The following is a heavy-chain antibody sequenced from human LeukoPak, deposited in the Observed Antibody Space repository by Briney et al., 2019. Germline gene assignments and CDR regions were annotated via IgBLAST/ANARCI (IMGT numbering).Heavy chain of an antibody. V-gene: IGHV4-61*02. CDR3: ASRRDGYNHGSDAFDI. CDR2: IYTSGST. J-gene: IGHJ3*02. CDR1: GGSISSGSYY. D-gene: IGHD5-24*01. Sequence: SQTLSLTCTVSGGSISSGSYYWSWIRQPAGKGLEWIGRIYTSGSTNYNPSLKSRVTISVDTSKNQFSLKLSSVTAADTAVYYCASRRDGYNHGSDAFDIWGQGTMVTASS.